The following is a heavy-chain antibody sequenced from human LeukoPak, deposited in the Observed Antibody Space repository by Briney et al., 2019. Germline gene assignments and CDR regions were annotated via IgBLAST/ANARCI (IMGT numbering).Heavy chain of an antibody. CDR1: GGSISSYY. D-gene: IGHD6-19*01. V-gene: IGHV4-4*07. J-gene: IGHJ5*02. CDR3: ARSSGWYWFDP. CDR2: IYTSGST. Sequence: ASETLSLTCTVSGGSISSYYWSWIRQPAGKGLEWIGRIYTSGSTYYNTSLKSRVTMSVDTSKNQFSLKLSSVTAADTAVYYCARSSGWYWFDPWGQGTLVTVSS.